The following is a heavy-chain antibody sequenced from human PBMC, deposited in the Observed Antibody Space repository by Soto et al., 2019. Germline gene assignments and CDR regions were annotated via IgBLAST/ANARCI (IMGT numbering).Heavy chain of an antibody. Sequence: QVQLQQWGAGLLKPSETLSLTCAVYGGSFSGYYWSWIRQPPGKGLEWIGEINHSGSNNYNPSRTSRVTISVDTSKNQFSLKLRSVTAADTAVYYCARGQSRFGDFDFDYWGQGTLVTVSS. CDR1: GGSFSGYY. CDR2: INHSGSN. CDR3: ARGQSRFGDFDFDY. D-gene: IGHD3-10*01. J-gene: IGHJ4*02. V-gene: IGHV4-34*01.